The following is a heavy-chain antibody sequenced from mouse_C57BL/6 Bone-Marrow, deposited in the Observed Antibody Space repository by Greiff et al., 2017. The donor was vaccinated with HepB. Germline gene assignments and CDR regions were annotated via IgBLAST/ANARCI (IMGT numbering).Heavy chain of an antibody. CDR3: ARGYGYDGAMDY. D-gene: IGHD2-2*01. CDR1: GFSINSDCY. Sequence: EVMLVESGPSLVRPSQTLSLTCTVTGFSINSDCYWIWIRQFPGNKLEYIGYTFYSGITYYNPSLESRTYITRDTSKNQFSLKLSSVTTEDTATYYCARGYGYDGAMDYWGQGTSVTVSS. CDR2: TFYSGIT. J-gene: IGHJ4*01. V-gene: IGHV3-3*01.